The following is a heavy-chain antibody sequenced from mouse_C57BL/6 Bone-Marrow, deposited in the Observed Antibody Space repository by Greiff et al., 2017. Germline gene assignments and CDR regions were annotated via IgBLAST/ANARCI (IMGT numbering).Heavy chain of an antibody. Sequence: VQLQQSGAELVRPGASVKLSCKASGYTFTDYYINWVKQRPGQGLEWIARIYPGSGNTYYNEKFKGKATLTAEKSSSTAYMQLSSLTSEDSAVYCCARTRVDYYGSDDWYFDVWGTGTTVTVSS. V-gene: IGHV1-76*01. CDR1: GYTFTDYY. CDR2: IYPGSGNT. J-gene: IGHJ1*03. D-gene: IGHD1-1*01. CDR3: ARTRVDYYGSDDWYFDV.